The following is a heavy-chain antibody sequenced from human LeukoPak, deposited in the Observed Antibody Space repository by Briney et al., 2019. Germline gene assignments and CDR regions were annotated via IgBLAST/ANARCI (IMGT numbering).Heavy chain of an antibody. J-gene: IGHJ3*02. D-gene: IGHD3-3*01. CDR2: ISGSGGST. CDR3: AKAPYDFWSGPYEAFDI. Sequence: GGSLRLSCAVSEFTFSNYAMSWVRQAPGKGLEWVSGISGSGGSTYYADSVKGRFTISRDNSKNTLYPQMNSLRAEDAAVYYCAKAPYDFWSGPYEAFDIWGQGTMVTVSS. CDR1: EFTFSNYA. V-gene: IGHV3-23*01.